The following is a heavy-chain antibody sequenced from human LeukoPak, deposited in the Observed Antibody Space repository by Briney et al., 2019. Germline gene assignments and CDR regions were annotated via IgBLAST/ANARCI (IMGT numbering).Heavy chain of an antibody. V-gene: IGHV3-48*01. CDR3: ANVPAAGFDY. D-gene: IGHD2-2*01. CDR1: GFTFSSYS. Sequence: GGSLRLSCAASGFTFSSYSMNWVRQAPGKGLEWVSYIGSSSTIYYADSVKGRFTISRDNSKNTLYLQMNSLRAEDTAVYYRANVPAAGFDYWGQGTLVTVSS. J-gene: IGHJ4*02. CDR2: IGSSSTI.